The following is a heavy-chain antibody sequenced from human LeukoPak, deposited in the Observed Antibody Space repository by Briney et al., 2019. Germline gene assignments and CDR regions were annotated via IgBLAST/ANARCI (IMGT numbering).Heavy chain of an antibody. Sequence: GGSLRLSCAASGFTFSSYSMNWVRQAPGKGLEWVSSISSSISYIYYADSVKGRFTISRDNAKNSLYLQMNSLRAEDTAVYYCATGTSWNDVDYFDYWGRGTLVTVSS. CDR3: ATGTSWNDVDYFDY. D-gene: IGHD1-1*01. J-gene: IGHJ4*02. V-gene: IGHV3-21*01. CDR2: ISSSISYI. CDR1: GFTFSSYS.